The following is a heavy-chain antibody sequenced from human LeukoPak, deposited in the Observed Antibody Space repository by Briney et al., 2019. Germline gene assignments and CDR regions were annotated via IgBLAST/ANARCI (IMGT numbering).Heavy chain of an antibody. CDR3: ARGVYGDILTGLIDY. D-gene: IGHD3-9*01. CDR1: GGSFSGYY. J-gene: IGHJ4*02. V-gene: IGHV4-34*01. Sequence: PSETLSLTCAVYGGSFSGYYWSWIRQPPGKGLEWIGEINHSGSTNYNPSLKSRVTISVDTSKNQFSLKLSSVTAADTAVYYCARGVYGDILTGLIDYWGQGTLVTVSS. CDR2: INHSGST.